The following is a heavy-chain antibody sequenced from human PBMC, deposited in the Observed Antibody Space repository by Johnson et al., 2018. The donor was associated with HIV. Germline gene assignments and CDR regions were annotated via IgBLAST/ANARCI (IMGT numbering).Heavy chain of an antibody. J-gene: IGHJ3*01. V-gene: IGHV3-30*18. CDR2: ISYHGSNT. Sequence: QVQLLESGGGVVQPGRSLRLSCAASGFTFSNYAMHWVRQAPGKGLQWVAVISYHGSNTYYAESVIGCITLSTANSKNTLYLQMNSLRVEYTAVYYCAQDPGYCSGGSCYTLIGWGVWGQGTMVTVSS. D-gene: IGHD2-15*01. CDR3: AQDPGYCSGGSCYTLIGWGV. CDR1: GFTFSNYA.